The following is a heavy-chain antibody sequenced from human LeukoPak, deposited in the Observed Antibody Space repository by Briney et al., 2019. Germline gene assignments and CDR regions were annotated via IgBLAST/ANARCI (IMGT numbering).Heavy chain of an antibody. CDR2: INPNSGGT. CDR1: GYTFTGYY. D-gene: IGHD1/OR15-1a*01. J-gene: IGHJ4*02. CDR3: ARDWVYWNNFDY. V-gene: IGHV1-2*02. Sequence: EASVKVSFKASGYTFTGYYMHWVRQAPGQGLEWMGWINPNSGGTNYAQKFQGRVTMTRDTSISTAYMELSRLRSDDTAVYYCARDWVYWNNFDYWGQGTLVTVSS.